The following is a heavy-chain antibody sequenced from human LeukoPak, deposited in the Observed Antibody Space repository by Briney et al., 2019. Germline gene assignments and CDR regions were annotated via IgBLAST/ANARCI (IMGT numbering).Heavy chain of an antibody. Sequence: SETLSLTCTVSGGSISSYYWSWIRQPPGKGLEWIGYIYYSGSTNYNPSLKSRVTISVDTSKNQFSLKLSSVTAADTAVYYCARGNIVVVTAIVAFDIWGQGTMVTVSS. CDR3: ARGNIVVVTAIVAFDI. D-gene: IGHD2-21*02. J-gene: IGHJ3*02. CDR2: IYYSGST. V-gene: IGHV4-59*01. CDR1: GGSISSYY.